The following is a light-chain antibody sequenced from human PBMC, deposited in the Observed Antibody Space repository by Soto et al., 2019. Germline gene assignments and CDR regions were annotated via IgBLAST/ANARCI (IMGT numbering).Light chain of an antibody. V-gene: IGKV1-5*03. CDR2: KAS. CDR3: QHYKSYSEA. J-gene: IGKJ1*01. CDR1: QTISSW. Sequence: DIQITQSPSPLSGSVGDRVTITCRASQTISSWLAWYQQKPGKAPKLLIYKASTLKSGVTSRFSGSGSGTEFTLTISSLQPDDFATYYCQHYKSYSEAFGQGTKVDIK.